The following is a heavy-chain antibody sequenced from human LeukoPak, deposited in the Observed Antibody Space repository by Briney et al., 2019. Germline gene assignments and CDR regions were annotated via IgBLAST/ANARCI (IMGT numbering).Heavy chain of an antibody. Sequence: GGSLRLSCAASGFTFSSYSMIWVRQAPGKGLEWGSAITSGSSYIYYADSLKGRFTISRDNAKNSLYLQMNSLRAEDTAVYYCARDFLQLGVWGQGTLVTVS. D-gene: IGHD5-18*01. CDR1: GFTFSSYS. J-gene: IGHJ4*02. CDR3: ARDFLQLGV. V-gene: IGHV3-21*01. CDR2: ITSGSSYI.